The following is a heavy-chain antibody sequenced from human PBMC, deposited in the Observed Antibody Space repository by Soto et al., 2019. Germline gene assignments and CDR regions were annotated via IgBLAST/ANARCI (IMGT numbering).Heavy chain of an antibody. J-gene: IGHJ4*02. CDR2: INGGDAHT. Sequence: ASVKVSCKASGYTFTNNAIHWIRQAPGQRLEWMGWINGGDAHTQYSQNFQGRVTLSRDTSATTAYMELSSLRSEDTAVYYCARGLHGSADYWGQGTLVTVSS. V-gene: IGHV1-3*01. CDR3: ARGLHGSADY. CDR1: GYTFTNNA. D-gene: IGHD3-10*01.